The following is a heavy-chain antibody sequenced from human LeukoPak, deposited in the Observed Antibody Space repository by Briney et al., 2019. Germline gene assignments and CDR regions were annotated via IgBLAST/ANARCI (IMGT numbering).Heavy chain of an antibody. CDR3: AKLVTIFGATPRNYFDY. CDR1: GFTFNNYA. CDR2: LSGSGTST. D-gene: IGHD3-3*01. Sequence: GGSLRLSCAASGFTFNNYAMSWVRQAPGKGLEWVSVLSGSGTSTYYADSVKGRFTISRDNSKNTLYLQMNSLRAEDTAVYCCAKLVTIFGATPRNYFDYWGQGTLVTVS. J-gene: IGHJ4*02. V-gene: IGHV3-23*01.